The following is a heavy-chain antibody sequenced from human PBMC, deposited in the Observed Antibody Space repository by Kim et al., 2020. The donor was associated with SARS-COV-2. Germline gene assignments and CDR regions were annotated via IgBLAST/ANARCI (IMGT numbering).Heavy chain of an antibody. CDR3: ARDHWWFGGLWFAFGI. J-gene: IGHJ3*02. V-gene: IGHV4-59*01. Sequence: SETLSLTCTVSGGSISSYYLSWIRQPPGKGLEWVGYIYYSGSSNYNPSLKIRVTISVDTSKNQFSLKLSSVTAADTAVYYCARDHWWFGGLWFAFGIWGQGTMV. CDR2: IYYSGSS. D-gene: IGHD3-10*01. CDR1: GGSISSYY.